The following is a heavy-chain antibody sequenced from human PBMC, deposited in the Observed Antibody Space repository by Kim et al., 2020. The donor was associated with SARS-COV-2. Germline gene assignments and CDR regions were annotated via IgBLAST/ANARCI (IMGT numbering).Heavy chain of an antibody. D-gene: IGHD6-13*01. V-gene: IGHV4-61*01. J-gene: IGHJ4*02. CDR2: IYYSGST. CDR1: GGSVSSGSYY. CDR3: ARAYSSSWYGGFDY. Sequence: SETLSLTCTVSGGSVSSGSYYWSWIRQPPGKGLEWIGYIYYSGSTNYNPSLKSRVTISVDTSKNQFSLKLSSVTAADTAVYYCARAYSSSWYGGFDYWGQGTLVTVSS.